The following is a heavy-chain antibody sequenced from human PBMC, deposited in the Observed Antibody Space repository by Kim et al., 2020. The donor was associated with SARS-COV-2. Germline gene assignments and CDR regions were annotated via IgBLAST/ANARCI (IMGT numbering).Heavy chain of an antibody. D-gene: IGHD6-6*01. Sequence: KGRFTISRDNSKNTLYLQMNSLRGEDTAVYYCATDRRHRAARLEGNYFEYWGQGTLVTVSS. V-gene: IGHV3-30*02. CDR3: ATDRRHRAARLEGNYFEY. J-gene: IGHJ4*02.